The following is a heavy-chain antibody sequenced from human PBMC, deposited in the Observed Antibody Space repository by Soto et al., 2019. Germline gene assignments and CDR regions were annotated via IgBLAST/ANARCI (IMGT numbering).Heavy chain of an antibody. Sequence: SVKVSCKASGGTFSSYAISWVRQAPGQGLEWMGGIIPIFGTANYAQKFQGRVTITADESTSTAYMELSSLRSEDTAVYYCAREEAAAGNFEYWGQGTLVTVSS. CDR3: AREEAAAGNFEY. J-gene: IGHJ4*02. CDR1: GGTFSSYA. D-gene: IGHD6-13*01. CDR2: IIPIFGTA. V-gene: IGHV1-69*13.